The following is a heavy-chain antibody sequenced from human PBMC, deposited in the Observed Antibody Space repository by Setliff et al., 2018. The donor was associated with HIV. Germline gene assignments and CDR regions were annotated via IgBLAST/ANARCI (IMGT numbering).Heavy chain of an antibody. J-gene: IGHJ1*01. CDR2: MNPNSSNT. D-gene: IGHD1-26*01. CDR1: GFTFINYD. CDR3: TTLSGSLQY. V-gene: IGHV1-8*02. Sequence: ASVKVSCKASGFTFINYDINWVRQAPGQGLEWMGWMNPNSSNTGYAQKFQGRVAMTRNTSINTAYMELSSLQTEDTAVYYCTTLSGSLQYWGQGTQVTVSS.